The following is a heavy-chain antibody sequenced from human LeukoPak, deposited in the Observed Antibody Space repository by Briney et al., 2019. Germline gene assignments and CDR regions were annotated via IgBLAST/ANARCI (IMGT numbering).Heavy chain of an antibody. CDR3: ARDSYGSRGTFNL. CDR1: GFTFSSYA. Sequence: GGSLRLSCAASGFTFSSYAMSWVRQAPGKGLEWVANIKQDESENFYVDSVKGRFTISRDNAQNSLYLEMNSLRAEDTAMYYCARDSYGSRGTFNLWGQGTMVTVSS. V-gene: IGHV3-7*01. CDR2: IKQDESEN. D-gene: IGHD1-26*01. J-gene: IGHJ3*01.